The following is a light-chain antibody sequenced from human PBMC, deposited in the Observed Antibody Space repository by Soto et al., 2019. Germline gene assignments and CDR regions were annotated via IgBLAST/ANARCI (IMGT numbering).Light chain of an antibody. Sequence: QSVLTQPPSASGTPGQRVTISCSGSSSNIGINYVYWYQQLPGTAPRLLIYTNNQRPSGVPDRFSGSKSGTSASLAISGLRSEDEDDYDCAAWDDSLSGPLFGGGTKLTVL. CDR2: TNN. CDR3: AAWDDSLSGPL. CDR1: SSNIGINY. V-gene: IGLV1-47*01. J-gene: IGLJ3*02.